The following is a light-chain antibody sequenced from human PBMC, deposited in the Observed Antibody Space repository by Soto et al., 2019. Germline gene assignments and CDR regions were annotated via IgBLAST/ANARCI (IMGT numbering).Light chain of an antibody. V-gene: IGKV1-8*01. CDR3: QQYYSYPWT. CDR2: AAS. Sequence: AIRMTQSQSSFSASTGDRVTITCRASQGISRYLAWSQQKPGKAPKLLIYAASTVQSGVPSRFSGSGSGTDFTLTISCLQSEDFGTFYCQQYYSYPWTFGQGTKEEIK. CDR1: QGISRY. J-gene: IGKJ1*01.